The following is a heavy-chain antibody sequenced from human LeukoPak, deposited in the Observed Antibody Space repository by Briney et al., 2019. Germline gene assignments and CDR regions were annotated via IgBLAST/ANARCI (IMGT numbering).Heavy chain of an antibody. Sequence: PPETLSLTCAVSGYSISSGYYWGWIRQPPGKGLEWIGSFYHSGNSYYNPSLKSRVSISVDTSKNQFSLNLSSVTAADTALYYCARHDFYSNYPHNWFDPWGQGTLVTVSS. J-gene: IGHJ5*02. V-gene: IGHV4-38-2*01. CDR2: FYHSGNS. D-gene: IGHD4-11*01. CDR3: ARHDFYSNYPHNWFDP. CDR1: GYSISSGYY.